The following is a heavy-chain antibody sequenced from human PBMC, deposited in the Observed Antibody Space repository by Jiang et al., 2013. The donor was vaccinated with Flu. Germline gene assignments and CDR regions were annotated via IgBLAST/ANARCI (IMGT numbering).Heavy chain of an antibody. V-gene: IGHV4-39*07. CDR1: GGSISSSNYF. J-gene: IGHJ4*02. Sequence: LLKPSETLSLACTVSGGSISSSNYFWGWIRQPPGRGLEWIGNIYYSGTTYYNPSLKSRVTISVDTSKNQFSLKLTSVTAADTAMYYCARSIVPRTYYYFDSWGQGTLVTVSS. CDR2: IYYSGTT. CDR3: ARSIVPRTYYYFDS. D-gene: IGHD2-2*01.